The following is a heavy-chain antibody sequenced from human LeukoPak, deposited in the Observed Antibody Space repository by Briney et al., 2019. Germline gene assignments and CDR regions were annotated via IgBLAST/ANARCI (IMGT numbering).Heavy chain of an antibody. CDR1: GFTFSSYG. V-gene: IGHV3-33*01. CDR2: IWYDGSNK. CDR3: ATKYGSGSWSSYGMDV. Sequence: GGSLRLSCAASGFTFSSYGMHWVRQAPGKGLEWVAVIWYDGSNKYYADSVKGRFTISRDNSKNTLYLQMNSLRAEDTAVYYCATKYGSGSWSSYGMDVWGQGTTVTVSS. D-gene: IGHD3-10*01. J-gene: IGHJ6*02.